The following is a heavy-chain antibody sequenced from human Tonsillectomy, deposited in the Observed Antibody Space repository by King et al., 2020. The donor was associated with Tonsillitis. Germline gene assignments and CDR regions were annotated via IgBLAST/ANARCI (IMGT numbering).Heavy chain of an antibody. J-gene: IGHJ1*01. CDR1: GFTFSSYS. V-gene: IGHV3-48*02. CDR3: ARASGAYCGGDCYLPGEYFQH. Sequence: VQLVESGGGLVQPGGSLRLSCAVSGFTFSSYSMNWVRHAPGKGLEWVSYITSSSSTIYYADSVKGRFTISRDNAKNSLYLQMNSLRDEDTAVYYCARASGAYCGGDCYLPGEYFQHWGQGTLVTVSS. CDR2: ITSSSSTI. D-gene: IGHD2-21*02.